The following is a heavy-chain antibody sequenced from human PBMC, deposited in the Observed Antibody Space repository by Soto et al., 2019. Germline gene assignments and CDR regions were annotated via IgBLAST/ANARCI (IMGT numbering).Heavy chain of an antibody. Sequence: PSETLSLTCTVSGGSISSGDYYWSWIRQPPGKGLEWIGYIYYSGSTYYNPSLKSRVTISVDTSKNQFSLKLSSVTAADTAVYYCARDSSSWYKVDYYYGMDVWGQGTTVTVSS. D-gene: IGHD6-13*01. CDR2: IYYSGST. CDR1: GGSISSGDYY. CDR3: ARDSSSWYKVDYYYGMDV. V-gene: IGHV4-30-4*01. J-gene: IGHJ6*02.